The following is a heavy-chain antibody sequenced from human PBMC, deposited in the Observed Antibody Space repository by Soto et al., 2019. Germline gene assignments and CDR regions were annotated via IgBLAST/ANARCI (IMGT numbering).Heavy chain of an antibody. J-gene: IGHJ5*02. CDR2: IIAFNGNP. CDR3: ARDRYRSSSGLDP. V-gene: IGHV1-18*01. D-gene: IGHD6-6*01. Sequence: ASVKVSCKASGDTFRSYAISWVRQAPVQGLEWMGWIIAFNGNPNYAQKLQGRVTMTTDESRSTAYMELSSLGSDDTAGYYCARDRYRSSSGLDPWGQGTPVNVSS. CDR1: GDTFRSYA.